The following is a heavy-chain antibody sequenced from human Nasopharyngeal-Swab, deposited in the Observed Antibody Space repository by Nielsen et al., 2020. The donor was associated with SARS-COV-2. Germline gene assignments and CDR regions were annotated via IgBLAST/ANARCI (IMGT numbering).Heavy chain of an antibody. CDR2: IRSKGNTYAT. CDR3: TRCGGGCYSGRDY. Sequence: GGSRRLSCAASGFTFSDSAIHWVRQAAGKGREWVGRIRSKGNTYATAYAASVKGRFIIFRDDPTNTAYLQMNSLKTEDTAVYYCTRCGGGCYSGRDYWGQGTLVTVSS. D-gene: IGHD2-15*01. J-gene: IGHJ4*02. CDR1: GFTFSDSA. V-gene: IGHV3-73*01.